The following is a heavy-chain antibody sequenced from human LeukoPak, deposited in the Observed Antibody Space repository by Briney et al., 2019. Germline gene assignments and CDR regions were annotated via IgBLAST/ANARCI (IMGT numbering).Heavy chain of an antibody. V-gene: IGHV3-9*01. J-gene: IGHJ4*02. CDR2: INWNSGSI. D-gene: IGHD2-15*01. Sequence: GGSLRLSCAAPGFSFNEYAMHWVRQAPGKGLEWVSGINWNSGSIGYADSVKGRFTTSRDNANNSLYLQMNSLRAEDTALYYCAKDLPRYCSGGSCYSGFDYWGQGTLVTVSS. CDR3: AKDLPRYCSGGSCYSGFDY. CDR1: GFSFNEYA.